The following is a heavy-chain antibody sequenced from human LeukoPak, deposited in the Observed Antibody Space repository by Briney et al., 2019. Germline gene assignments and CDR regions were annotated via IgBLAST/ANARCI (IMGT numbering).Heavy chain of an antibody. CDR1: GYTFSNYA. V-gene: IGHV1-3*01. Sequence: RASVKVSCKTSGYTFSNYAIHWVRQAPGQRLEWMGWINSGNGNTKYSQDLKGRVAITRYTSASTAYMELSSLRSDDTAVYYCAREWLSSGDSHYSHWGQGTLVTVSS. J-gene: IGHJ4*02. CDR2: INSGNGNT. CDR3: AREWLSSGDSHYSH. D-gene: IGHD2-15*01.